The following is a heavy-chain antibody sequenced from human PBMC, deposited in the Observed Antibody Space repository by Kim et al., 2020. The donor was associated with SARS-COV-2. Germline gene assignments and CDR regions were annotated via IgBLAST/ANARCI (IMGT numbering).Heavy chain of an antibody. D-gene: IGHD6-19*01. J-gene: IGHJ4*02. V-gene: IGHV1-2*02. Sequence: ASVKVSCKTSGYTFTDHYIHWVRQAPGKGLEWMGWINPNTGVTNYPQKFQGRVTVTGDTSISTAYMDLKRLTSDDTAVYYCGRGKYSSGMYGLWHWGQGTLVTVSS. CDR2: INPNTGVT. CDR1: GYTFTDHY. CDR3: GRGKYSSGMYGLWH.